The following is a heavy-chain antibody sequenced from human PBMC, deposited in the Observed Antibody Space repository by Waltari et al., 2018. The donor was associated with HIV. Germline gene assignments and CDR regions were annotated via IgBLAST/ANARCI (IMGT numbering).Heavy chain of an antibody. CDR2: VYDSGGT. CDR1: GGSISSRSYY. CDR3: VRDNTSGYLFDY. D-gene: IGHD3-22*01. V-gene: IGHV4-39*02. Sequence: QLQLQESGPGLVKPSETLSLTCTISGGSISSRSYYWGWIRQPPWKGLEWIGSVYDSGGTYYNPSLWSRVTISIDTSKNHFSLRLSSVTAADTAVYFCVRDNTSGYLFDYWGQGTLVTVSS. J-gene: IGHJ4*02.